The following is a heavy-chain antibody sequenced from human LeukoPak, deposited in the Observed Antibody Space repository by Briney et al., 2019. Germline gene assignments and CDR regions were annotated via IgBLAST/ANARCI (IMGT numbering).Heavy chain of an antibody. Sequence: SETLSLTCTVSGGSISSYYWSWIRQPPGKGLEWIGYIYHSGSTYYNPSLKSRVTISVDRSKNQFSLKLSSVTAADTAVYYCARDYEDAGTYYYYYMDVWGKGTTVTVSS. J-gene: IGHJ6*03. CDR2: IYHSGST. D-gene: IGHD6-13*01. V-gene: IGHV4-59*12. CDR3: ARDYEDAGTYYYYYMDV. CDR1: GGSISSYY.